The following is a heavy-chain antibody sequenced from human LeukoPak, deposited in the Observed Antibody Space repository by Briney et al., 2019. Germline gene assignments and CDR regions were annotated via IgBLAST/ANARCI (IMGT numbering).Heavy chain of an antibody. CDR3: ARDKVVVIHDY. D-gene: IGHD2-21*01. CDR2: INWNGGST. CDR1: GFTFDDYG. J-gene: IGHJ4*02. V-gene: IGHV3-20*01. Sequence: PGGSLRLSCAASGFTFDDYGMSWVRQAPGKGLEWVSGINWNGGSTGYADSVKGRFTISRDNAKNSLYLQMNRLRAEDPALDPCARDKVVVIHDYWGQGTLITVSS.